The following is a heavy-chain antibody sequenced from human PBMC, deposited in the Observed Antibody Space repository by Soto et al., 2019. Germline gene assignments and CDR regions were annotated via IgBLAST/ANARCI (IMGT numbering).Heavy chain of an antibody. CDR2: ISYDGSNK. V-gene: IGHV3-30*18. D-gene: IGHD6-13*01. J-gene: IGHJ4*02. Sequence: GGSLRLSCAASGFTFSSYGMHWVRQAPGKGLEWVAVISYDGSNKYYADSVKGRFTISRDNSKNTLYLQMNSLRAEDTAVYYCAKDTQAGTGYSLFFDYWGQGTLVTVSS. CDR1: GFTFSSYG. CDR3: AKDTQAGTGYSLFFDY.